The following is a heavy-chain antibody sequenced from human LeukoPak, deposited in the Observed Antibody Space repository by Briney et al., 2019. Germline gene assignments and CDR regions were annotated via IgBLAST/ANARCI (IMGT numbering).Heavy chain of an antibody. J-gene: IGHJ4*02. CDR3: ATYYDSSGYRFDY. V-gene: IGHV4-4*02. CDR2: IYHTGNT. D-gene: IGHD3-22*01. CDR1: GGSISSSNW. Sequence: SGTLSLTCAVSGGSISSSNWWSWVRQPPGKGLEWIGEIYHTGNTNYNPSLKSRITMSVDKSKNQFSLKLSSVTAADTAVYHCATYYDSSGYRFDYWGQGTLVTVSS.